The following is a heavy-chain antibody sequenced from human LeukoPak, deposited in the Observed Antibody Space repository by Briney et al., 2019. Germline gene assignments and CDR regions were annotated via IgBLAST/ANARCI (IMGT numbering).Heavy chain of an antibody. J-gene: IGHJ4*02. CDR1: GFTFTSYA. CDR2: IYAASVNP. Sequence: GASVKVSCKTSGFTFTSYAVIWVRQAPGQGLVWMGWIYAASVNPDYAQNFPGRVTMTTDTHTPTASMELRSLRSHETPVYYSARGEFSTGRPYYFHFWGQGALVTVSS. V-gene: IGHV1-18*01. D-gene: IGHD3/OR15-3a*01. CDR3: ARGEFSTGRPYYFHF.